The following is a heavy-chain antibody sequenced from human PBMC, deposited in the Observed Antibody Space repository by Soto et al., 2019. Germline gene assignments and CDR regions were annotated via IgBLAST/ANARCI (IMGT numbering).Heavy chain of an antibody. CDR2: INHSGST. CDR1: GGSFSGYY. Sequence: SETLSLTCAVYGGSFSGYYWSWIRQPPGKGLEWIGEINHSGSTNYNPSLKSRVTISVDTSKNQFSLKLSYVTAADTAVYYCARGPGSGSYFSYYYGMDVWGQGTTVTVS. J-gene: IGHJ6*02. V-gene: IGHV4-34*01. D-gene: IGHD1-26*01. CDR3: ARGPGSGSYFSYYYGMDV.